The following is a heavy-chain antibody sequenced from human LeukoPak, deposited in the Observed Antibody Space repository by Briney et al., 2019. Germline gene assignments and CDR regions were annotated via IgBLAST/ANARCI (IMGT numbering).Heavy chain of an antibody. CDR2: IYSGDST. D-gene: IGHD6-13*01. J-gene: IGHJ4*02. CDR1: GFTVSSDY. CDR3: TTGRQQLPLDY. V-gene: IGHV3-66*01. Sequence: PGGSLRLSCAASGFTVSSDYMSWVRQAPGKGLEWVSVIYSGDSTYYADSVKGRFIISRDDSKNTLYLQMNSLKTEDTAVYYCTTGRQQLPLDYWGQGTLVTVSS.